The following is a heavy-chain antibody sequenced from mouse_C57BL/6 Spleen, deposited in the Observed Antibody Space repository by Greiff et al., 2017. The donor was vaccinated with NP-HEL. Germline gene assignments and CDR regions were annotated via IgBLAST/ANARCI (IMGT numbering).Heavy chain of an antibody. V-gene: IGHV1-80*01. J-gene: IGHJ3*01. CDR3: GIGYDSDWFAY. D-gene: IGHD2-4*01. CDR1: GYAFSSYW. CDR2: IYPGDGDT. Sequence: VQLQQSGAELVKPGASVKISCKASGYAFSSYWMNWVKQRPGKGLEWIGQIYPGDGDTNYNGKFKGKATLTADKSSSTAYMQLSSLTSEDSAVYFCGIGYDSDWFAYWGQGTLVTVSA.